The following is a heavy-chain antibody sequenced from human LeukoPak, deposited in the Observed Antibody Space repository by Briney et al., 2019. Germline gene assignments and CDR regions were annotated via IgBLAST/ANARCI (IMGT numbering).Heavy chain of an antibody. D-gene: IGHD3-3*01. Sequence: GGSLRLSCAASGFTFSSYGMHWVRQAPGKGLEWVAFIRYDGSNKYYADSVKGRFTISRDNSKNTPYLQMNSLRAEDTAVYYCAKNPALRFLEWLLENYFDYWGQGTLVTVSS. CDR2: IRYDGSNK. CDR3: AKNPALRFLEWLLENYFDY. CDR1: GFTFSSYG. J-gene: IGHJ4*02. V-gene: IGHV3-30*02.